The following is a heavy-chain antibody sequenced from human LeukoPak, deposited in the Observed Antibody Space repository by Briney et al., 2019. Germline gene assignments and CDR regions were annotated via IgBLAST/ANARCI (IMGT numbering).Heavy chain of an antibody. CDR2: ILDGGST. Sequence: PSETLSLTCAVSGVSISSSNWWWGGRQPPGKGLEGIGVILDGGSTTYTPSVKSRFTISGDTPKNRSSLQLSSVTAADTAMYFYARGRPSGYYYDSSGYYLPFQYWGQGTLVTVSS. CDR3: ARGRPSGYYYDSSGYYLPFQY. V-gene: IGHV4-4*02. D-gene: IGHD3-22*01. J-gene: IGHJ4*02. CDR1: GVSISSSNW.